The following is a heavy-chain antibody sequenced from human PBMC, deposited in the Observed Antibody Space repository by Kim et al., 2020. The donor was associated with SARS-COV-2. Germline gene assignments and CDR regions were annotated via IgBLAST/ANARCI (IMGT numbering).Heavy chain of an antibody. J-gene: IGHJ6*02. V-gene: IGHV3-23*01. Sequence: VRGLCTISRDNSKNTLFLQMNSLRAEDTAVYYCAKVRGTAVYYYYGMDVWGQGTTVTISS. D-gene: IGHD3-10*01. CDR3: AKVRGTAVYYYYGMDV.